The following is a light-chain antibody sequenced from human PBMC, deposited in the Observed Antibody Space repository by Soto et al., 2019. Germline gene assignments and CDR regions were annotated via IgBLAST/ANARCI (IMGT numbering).Light chain of an antibody. CDR1: QSVSSY. V-gene: IGKV3-20*01. J-gene: IGKJ1*01. CDR2: GAS. Sequence: ETVLTQSPATLSFSPGERATLSCRASQSVSSYLAWYQQKPGQAPRLLIYGASSRATGIPDRFSGSGSGTDFTLTISRLEPEDFAVYYCQQYGSWTFGQGTKVDI. CDR3: QQYGSWT.